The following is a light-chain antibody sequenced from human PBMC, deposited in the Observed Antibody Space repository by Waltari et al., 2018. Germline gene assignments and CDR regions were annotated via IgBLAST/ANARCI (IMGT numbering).Light chain of an antibody. J-gene: IGKJ2*01. CDR3: QQYDNLPFT. Sequence: DIQMTQSPSSLSASVGDRVSITCQASENIRKYVNWNQQKPGKAPKLLIYDASTLEVGVPSRFGGGGSGTDFTFTISTLQTEDVATYYCQQYDNLPFTFGQGTKLE. CDR2: DAS. CDR1: ENIRKY. V-gene: IGKV1-33*01.